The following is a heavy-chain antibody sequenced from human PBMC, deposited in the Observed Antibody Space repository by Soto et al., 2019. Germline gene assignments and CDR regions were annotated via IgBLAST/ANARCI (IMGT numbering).Heavy chain of an antibody. J-gene: IGHJ4*02. V-gene: IGHV3-7*03. CDR3: AKDGGGYAYNYELDS. D-gene: IGHD3-16*01. CDR2: IKQDGSEK. CDR1: GFTFSSYW. Sequence: GGSLRLSCAASGFTFSSYWMSWVRQAPGKGLEWVANIKQDGSEKYYVDSVKGRFTISRDNAKNSLYLEMTSLRPEDTAFYHCAKDGGGYAYNYELDSWGQGTLVTVSS.